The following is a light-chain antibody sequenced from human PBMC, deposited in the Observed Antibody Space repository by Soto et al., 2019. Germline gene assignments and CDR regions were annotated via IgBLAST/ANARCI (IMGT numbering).Light chain of an antibody. CDR1: QSSSDS. J-gene: IGKJ1*01. V-gene: IGKV1-5*03. CDR3: QQYNGYWT. CDR2: EAS. Sequence: DLQMTQSPSTLYASVGDRVTITCRASQSSSDSLAWYQQKPGKAPKLLIYEASSLKSGVPSRFRGSRSGTEYTLTISGLQPDDFATYYCQQYNGYWTFGQGTKVDIK.